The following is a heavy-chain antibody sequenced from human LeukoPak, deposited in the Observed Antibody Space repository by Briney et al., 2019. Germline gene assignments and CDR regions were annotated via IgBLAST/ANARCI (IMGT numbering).Heavy chain of an antibody. CDR3: ARDRYGSGSYYTPYYYMDV. CDR1: GYTFSSYG. V-gene: IGHV1-18*01. CDR2: ISAYNGNT. D-gene: IGHD3-10*01. J-gene: IGHJ6*03. Sequence: ASVKVSCKASGYTFSSYGISWVRQAPGQGLEWMGWISAYNGNTNYAQKLQGRVTMTTDTSTSTAYMELRSLRSDDTAVYYCARDRYGSGSYYTPYYYMDVWGKGTTVTVSS.